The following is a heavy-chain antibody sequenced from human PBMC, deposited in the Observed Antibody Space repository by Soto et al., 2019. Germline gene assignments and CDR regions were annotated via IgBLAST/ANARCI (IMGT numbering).Heavy chain of an antibody. V-gene: IGHV3-23*01. J-gene: IGHJ4*02. CDR1: GFTFSSYA. CDR3: APQGDYYDSSGYYPFDY. Sequence: EVQLLESGGGLVQPGGSLRLSCAASGFTFSSYAMSWVRQAPGKGLEWVSAISGSGGSTYYADSVKGRFIISRDNSKNTLYLQMNSLRAEDTAVYYWAPQGDYYDSSGYYPFDYWGQGTLVTVSS. D-gene: IGHD3-22*01. CDR2: ISGSGGST.